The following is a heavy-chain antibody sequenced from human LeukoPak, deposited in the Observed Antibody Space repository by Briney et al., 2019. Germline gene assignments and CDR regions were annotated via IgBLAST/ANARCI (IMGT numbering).Heavy chain of an antibody. CDR1: GFTFSSHA. V-gene: IGHV3-23*01. Sequence: GGSLRLSCEGSGFTFSSHAMSWVRQAPGKGLEWVSVISGSSSTTYYADSVKGRFSISRDNSKNTLYLQMNSLRAEDTAVYYCAKDRANWNPYFDYWGQGTLVTVSS. J-gene: IGHJ4*02. CDR3: AKDRANWNPYFDY. D-gene: IGHD1-20*01. CDR2: ISGSSSTT.